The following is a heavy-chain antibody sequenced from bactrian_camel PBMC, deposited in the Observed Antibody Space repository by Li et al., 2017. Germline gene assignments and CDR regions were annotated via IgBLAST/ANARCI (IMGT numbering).Heavy chain of an antibody. D-gene: IGHD6*01. V-gene: IGHV3S55*01. CDR2: IDSGGST. J-gene: IGHJ4*01. CDR3: TAIKATKFTRLRCDYGGSWYRYNV. CDR1: RKVYDGYC. Sequence: QVQLVESGGGSVQAGGSLRLSCVTSRKVYDGYCMGWFHQAPGKEREGVAAIDSGGSTYYADSVKGRFTISRDNTKNTLYLHMDSLKPADTAMYYCTAIKATKFTRLRCDYGGSWYRYNVWGQGTQVTVS.